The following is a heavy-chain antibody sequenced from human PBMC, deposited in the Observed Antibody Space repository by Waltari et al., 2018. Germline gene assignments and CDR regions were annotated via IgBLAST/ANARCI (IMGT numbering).Heavy chain of an antibody. V-gene: IGHV1-24*01. CDR3: ATDQDYYGSGSYPRYFDL. CDR1: GYTLTELS. D-gene: IGHD3-10*01. CDR2: FDPEDGET. Sequence: QVQLVQSGAEVKKPGASVKVSCKVSGYTLTELSMHWVRQAPGKGLEWMGGFDPEDGETIYAQKFQGRVTMNEDTSTDTAYMELSSLRSEDTAVYYCATDQDYYGSGSYPRYFDLWGRGTLVTVSS. J-gene: IGHJ2*01.